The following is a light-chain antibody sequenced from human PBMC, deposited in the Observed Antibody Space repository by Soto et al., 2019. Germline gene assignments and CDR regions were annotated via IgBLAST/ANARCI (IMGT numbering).Light chain of an antibody. CDR2: GAS. J-gene: IGKJ5*01. Sequence: EIVMTQSPATLSVSAGERSTLSCRASQSVSSNLAWYQQKPGQAPRLLIYGASSRATGIPVRFSGSGSGTEFTLTISSLQSEDFAVYYSQQYHTWPLTFGQGTRLEIK. V-gene: IGKV3-15*01. CDR1: QSVSSN. CDR3: QQYHTWPLT.